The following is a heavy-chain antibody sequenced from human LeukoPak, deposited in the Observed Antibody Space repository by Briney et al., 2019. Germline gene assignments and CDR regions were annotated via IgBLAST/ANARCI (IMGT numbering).Heavy chain of an antibody. V-gene: IGHV1-69*05. CDR1: GGTFSSYA. CDR3: ARVKVGATTRTYYYYYMDV. D-gene: IGHD1-26*01. Sequence: GASVKVSCKASGGTFSSYAISWVRQAPGQGLEWMGGIIPIFGTANYAQKFQGRVTITTDESTSTAYMELSSLRSEDTAVYYCARVKVGATTRTYYYYYMDVWGKGTTVTVSS. J-gene: IGHJ6*03. CDR2: IIPIFGTA.